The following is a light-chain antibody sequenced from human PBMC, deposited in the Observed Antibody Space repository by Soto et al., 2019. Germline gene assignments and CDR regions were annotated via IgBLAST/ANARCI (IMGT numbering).Light chain of an antibody. J-gene: IGKJ4*01. CDR1: QSVGTY. CDR2: DAS. V-gene: IGKV3-11*01. Sequence: EIVLTQSPATLSFSPGERATLSCRASQSVGTYLAWYQPKPGQAPRLLIYDASIRATGIPARFSGSGSGTEFTLTISSLEPEDFAVYHCQQRTNWPPLTFGGGTKVEIK. CDR3: QQRTNWPPLT.